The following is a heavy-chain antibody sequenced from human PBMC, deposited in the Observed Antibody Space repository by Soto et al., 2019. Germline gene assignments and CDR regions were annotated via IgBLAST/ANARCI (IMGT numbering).Heavy chain of an antibody. CDR3: TRVTETGFPFDY. J-gene: IGHJ4*02. CDR1: GFTFSGSS. Sequence: VGSLRLSCAASGFTFSGSSTHWVRQASGKGLEWIGHIRSKANSYATAYAASVKGRFTISRDDSKNTAYLQMNSLKSEDTAVYYCTRVTETGFPFDYWGQGTLVTVSS. CDR2: IRSKANSYAT. V-gene: IGHV3-73*01. D-gene: IGHD3-9*01.